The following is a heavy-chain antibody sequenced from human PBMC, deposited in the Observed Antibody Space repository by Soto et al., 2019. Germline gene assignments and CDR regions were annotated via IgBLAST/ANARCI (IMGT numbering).Heavy chain of an antibody. V-gene: IGHV3-48*02. CDR3: ARDSGNGRHNYYYYGMDV. CDR2: ISSSSSTV. J-gene: IGHJ6*02. CDR1: GFTFSSYS. Sequence: EVQLVESGGGLVQPGGSLRLSCAASGFTFSSYSMNWVRQAPGKGLVWVSYISSSSSTVYYADSVKGRFTISRNNAQNSLDLQMYSLRDEDTAVYYCARDSGNGRHNYYYYGMDVWGQGTTVTVSS. D-gene: IGHD2-8*01.